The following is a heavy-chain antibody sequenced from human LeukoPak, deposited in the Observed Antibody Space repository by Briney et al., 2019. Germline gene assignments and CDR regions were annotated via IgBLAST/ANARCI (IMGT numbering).Heavy chain of an antibody. CDR1: GGSISGNY. Sequence: SETLSLTCTVSGGSISGNYWSWIRQPPGKGLEWIAYIYYSGSGSTNYNPSLKSRVTMSVDTSNHQFSLRLSSVTAADTAVYYCARTTGDGSADYWGQGTLVTVSS. D-gene: IGHD5-24*01. CDR3: ARTTGDGSADY. J-gene: IGHJ4*02. V-gene: IGHV4-59*01. CDR2: IYYSGSGST.